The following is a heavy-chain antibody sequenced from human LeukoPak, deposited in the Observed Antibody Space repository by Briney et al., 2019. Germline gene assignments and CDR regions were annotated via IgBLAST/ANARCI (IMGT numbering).Heavy chain of an antibody. D-gene: IGHD3-10*01. CDR1: GFTFSSYW. CDR2: IKQDGSEK. V-gene: IGHV3-7*01. Sequence: GGSLRLSCAASGFTFSSYWMSWVRQAPGKGLEWVANIKQDGSEKYYVDSVKGRFTISRDNAKNSLYLQMNSLRAEDTAVYYCARWWGFGELSYYYYYYMDVWGKGTTVTISS. CDR3: ARWWGFGELSYYYYYYMDV. J-gene: IGHJ6*03.